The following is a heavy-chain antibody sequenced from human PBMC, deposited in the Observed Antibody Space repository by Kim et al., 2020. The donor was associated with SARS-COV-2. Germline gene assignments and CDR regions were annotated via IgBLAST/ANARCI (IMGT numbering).Heavy chain of an antibody. Sequence: SETLSLTCAVYGGSFSGYYWSWIRQPPGKGLEWIGEINHSGSTNYNPSLKSRVTISVDTSKNQFSLKLSSVTAADTAVYYCARGYSYCGGDCYPRFDYWGQGTLVTVSS. CDR1: GGSFSGYY. CDR3: ARGYSYCGGDCYPRFDY. J-gene: IGHJ4*02. CDR2: INHSGST. V-gene: IGHV4-34*01. D-gene: IGHD2-21*02.